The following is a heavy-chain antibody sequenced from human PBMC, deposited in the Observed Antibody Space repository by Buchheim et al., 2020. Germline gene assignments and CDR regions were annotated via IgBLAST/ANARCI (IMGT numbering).Heavy chain of an antibody. D-gene: IGHD3-10*01. CDR2: IYYSGST. Sequence: QLQLQESGPGLVKPSETLSLTCTVSGGSISSSSYYWGWIRQPPGKGLEWIGSIYYSGSTYYNPSLKSRVTISVETSKNQFSLKLSSVTAADTAVYYCARAPITMVRGVIISPFYPPSGYYFDYWGQGTL. V-gene: IGHV4-39*07. CDR3: ARAPITMVRGVIISPFYPPSGYYFDY. CDR1: GGSISSSSYY. J-gene: IGHJ4*02.